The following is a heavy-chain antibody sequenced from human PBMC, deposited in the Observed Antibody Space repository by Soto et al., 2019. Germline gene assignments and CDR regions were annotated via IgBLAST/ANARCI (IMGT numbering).Heavy chain of an antibody. J-gene: IGHJ4*02. V-gene: IGHV1-69*02. Sequence: SVKVSCKASGGTFSGYTISWVRQAPGQGLEWMGRIIPILDITNYAQKFQGRVTITADKSTSTAYMELSRLRSEDTAVYYCARAQLTYLATVGSFESWGQGTQVTVSS. D-gene: IGHD6-13*01. CDR2: IIPILDIT. CDR3: ARAQLTYLATVGSFES. CDR1: GGTFSGYT.